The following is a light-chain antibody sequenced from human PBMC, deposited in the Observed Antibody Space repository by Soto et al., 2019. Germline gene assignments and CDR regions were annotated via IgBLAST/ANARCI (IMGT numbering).Light chain of an antibody. J-gene: IGKJ4*01. V-gene: IGKV3-11*01. CDR1: QSVSGY. CDR2: DAS. CDR3: QQRSNWPST. Sequence: EIVLTQSPATLSLSPGNRATLSCRASQSVSGYLAWYQQKPGQAPRLLIYDASNRATGIPARFSGSGSATDFTLTITSRVPEDFAVYYCQQRSNWPSTFGGGTKVEI.